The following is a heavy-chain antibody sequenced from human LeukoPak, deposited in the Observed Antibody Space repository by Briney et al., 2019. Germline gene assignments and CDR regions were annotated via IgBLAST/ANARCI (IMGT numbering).Heavy chain of an antibody. J-gene: IGHJ6*02. CDR3: ARDYHDFWSGSGMDV. CDR1: GFTVSSNY. D-gene: IGHD3-3*01. Sequence: GGSLRLSCAASGFTVSSNYMSWVRQAPGKGLEWVSVIYSGGSTYYAGSVKGRFTISRDNSKNTLYLQMNSLRAEDTAVYYCARDYHDFWSGSGMDVWGQGTTVTVSS. V-gene: IGHV3-53*01. CDR2: IYSGGST.